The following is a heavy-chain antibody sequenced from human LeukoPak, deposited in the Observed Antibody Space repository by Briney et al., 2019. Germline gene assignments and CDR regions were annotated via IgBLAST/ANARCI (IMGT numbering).Heavy chain of an antibody. CDR3: AKASAMIVVVSKHFDY. V-gene: IGHV3-23*01. CDR1: GFTLRSYG. J-gene: IGHJ4*02. CDR2: ISGSGDST. Sequence: GGSLRLSCGASGFTLRSYGMSWVRQAPGKGLEWVSAISGSGDSTYYADSVKGRFTISRDNSKNTLYLQMNSLRAEDTAVYYCAKASAMIVVVSKHFDYWGQGTLVTVSS. D-gene: IGHD3-22*01.